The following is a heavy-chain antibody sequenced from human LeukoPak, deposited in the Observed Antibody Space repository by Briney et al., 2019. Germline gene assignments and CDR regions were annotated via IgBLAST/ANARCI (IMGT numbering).Heavy chain of an antibody. CDR2: IWYDGSNK. CDR3: ARDRMALFDC. CDR1: GFTFSTYG. J-gene: IGHJ4*02. D-gene: IGHD5-24*01. Sequence: GGSLRLSCAASGFTFSTYGMHWVRQAPGKGLEWVAVIWYDGSNKYYTDSVKGRFTISRDNSKNTLDLQMSSLRAKDTAVYYCARDRMALFDCWGQGSLVTVSS. V-gene: IGHV3-33*01.